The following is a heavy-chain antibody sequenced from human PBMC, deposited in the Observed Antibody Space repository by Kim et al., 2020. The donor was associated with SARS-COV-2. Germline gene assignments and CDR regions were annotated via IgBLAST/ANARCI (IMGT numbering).Heavy chain of an antibody. D-gene: IGHD6-19*01. Sequence: GGSLRLSCAASGFTFSSYAMSWVRQAPGKGLEWVSVIYSGGSSTYYADSVKGRFTISRDNSKNTLYLQMNSLRAEDTAVYYCAKGGQWLVSDYWGQGTLVTVSS. V-gene: IGHV3-23*03. CDR2: IYSGGSST. CDR3: AKGGQWLVSDY. CDR1: GFTFSSYA. J-gene: IGHJ4*02.